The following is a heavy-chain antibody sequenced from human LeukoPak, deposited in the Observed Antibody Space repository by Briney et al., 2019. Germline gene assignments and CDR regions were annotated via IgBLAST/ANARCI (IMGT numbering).Heavy chain of an antibody. Sequence: ASVKVSCKVSGYTLTELSMHWVRQAPGQGLEWMGWISAYNGNTNYAQKLQGRVTMTTDTSTSTAYMELRSLRSDDTAVYYCARFSVGSYSPSYWGQGTLVTVSS. CDR2: ISAYNGNT. D-gene: IGHD1-26*01. CDR1: GYTLTELS. CDR3: ARFSVGSYSPSY. J-gene: IGHJ4*02. V-gene: IGHV1-18*01.